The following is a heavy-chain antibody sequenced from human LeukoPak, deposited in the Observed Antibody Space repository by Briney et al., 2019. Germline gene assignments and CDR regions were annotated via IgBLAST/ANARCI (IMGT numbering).Heavy chain of an antibody. Sequence: GASVTVSFKASGYTFTVYYMHWVRQAPGQGLEWMGWINPNSGGTNYAQKFQGWVTMTRDTSISTAYMELSRLRSDDTAMYYCARDSSGFYTFDYWGQGTLVTVSS. CDR2: INPNSGGT. CDR3: ARDSSGFYTFDY. D-gene: IGHD6-19*01. V-gene: IGHV1-2*04. CDR1: GYTFTVYY. J-gene: IGHJ4*02.